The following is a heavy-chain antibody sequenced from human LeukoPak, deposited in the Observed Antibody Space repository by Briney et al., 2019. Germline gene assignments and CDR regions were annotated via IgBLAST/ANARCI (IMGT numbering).Heavy chain of an antibody. D-gene: IGHD3-16*02. J-gene: IGHJ4*02. CDR2: IRYDGSNK. CDR1: GFTFSSYG. CDR3: AKVNYVWGSYRAPGDY. Sequence: GGSLRLSCAASGFTFSSYGMHWVRQAPGKGLEWVAFIRYDGSNKYYADSVKGRFTISRDNSKNTLYLQMNSLRAEDTAVYYCAKVNYVWGSYRAPGDYWGQGTLVTVSS. V-gene: IGHV3-30*02.